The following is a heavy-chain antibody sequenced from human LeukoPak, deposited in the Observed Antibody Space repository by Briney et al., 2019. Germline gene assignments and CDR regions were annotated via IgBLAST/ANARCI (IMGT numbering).Heavy chain of an antibody. CDR2: ISAYNGNT. J-gene: IGHJ5*02. D-gene: IGHD2/OR15-2a*01. CDR3: ARDLSKKWFDP. CDR1: GYTFTSYG. V-gene: IGHV1-18*01. Sequence: ASVKVSCKASGYTFTSYGISWVRQAPGQGPQWMGWISAYNGNTNYAQKLQGRVTMTTDTSTSTDYMELRSLRSDDTAVYYCARDLSKKWFDPWGQGTLVTVSS.